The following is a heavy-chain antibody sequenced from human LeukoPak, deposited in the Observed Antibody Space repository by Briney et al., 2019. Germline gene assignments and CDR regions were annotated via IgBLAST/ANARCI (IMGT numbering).Heavy chain of an antibody. V-gene: IGHV3-30-3*01. Sequence: GGSLRLSCAASGFSFSDYAMHWVRQAPGKGLEWVSVISYDGSNKYYADSVKGRFTISRARDNSKNMVYLQMNSLRVEDTAFYYCARGGRYSSSPPPFDYWGQGTLVIVSS. CDR3: ARGGRYSSSPPPFDY. CDR1: GFSFSDYA. CDR2: ISYDGSNK. D-gene: IGHD6-6*01. J-gene: IGHJ4*02.